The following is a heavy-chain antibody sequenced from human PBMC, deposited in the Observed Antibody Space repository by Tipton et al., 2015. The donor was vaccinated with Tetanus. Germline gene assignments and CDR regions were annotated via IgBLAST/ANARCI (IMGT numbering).Heavy chain of an antibody. V-gene: IGHV4-61*08. CDR1: GGSVRSGDYS. CDR3: ARGWSECSSWSCSPFDS. Sequence: GLVKPSETLSLTCTVSGGSVRSGDYSWNWIRQPPGKGLEWIGFVSSSGNSNYSPSLTGRVSMSLDTSKQQFSLSLTSATAADTAVYYCARGWSECSSWSCSPFDSWGQGTLVTVSS. J-gene: IGHJ4*02. D-gene: IGHD2-2*01. CDR2: VSSSGNS.